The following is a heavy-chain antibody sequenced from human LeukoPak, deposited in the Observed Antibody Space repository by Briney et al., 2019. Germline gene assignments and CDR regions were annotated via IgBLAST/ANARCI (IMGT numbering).Heavy chain of an antibody. CDR2: IYYSGST. J-gene: IGHJ4*02. V-gene: IGHV4-39*01. CDR3: ARLSDYYDSSGYYYYFDY. D-gene: IGHD3-22*01. CDR1: GGSISSSSYY. Sequence: KPSETLSLTCTVSGGSISSSSYYWGWIRQPPGKGLEWIGSIYYSGSTYYNPSLKSRVTISVDTSKNQFSLKLSSVTAADPAVYYCARLSDYYDSSGYYYYFDYWGQGTLVTVSS.